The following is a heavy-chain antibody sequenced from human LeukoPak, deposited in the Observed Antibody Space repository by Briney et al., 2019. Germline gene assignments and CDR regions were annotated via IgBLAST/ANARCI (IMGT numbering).Heavy chain of an antibody. Sequence: SETLSLTCTVSGGSISSYYWSWIRQPAGKGLEWIGYMYYSGSTKYNPSLKSRVTISGDTSKNQFSLKLISVTAADAAVYYCAGHDYYGSGSYRWGQGTLVTVSS. J-gene: IGHJ5*02. CDR3: AGHDYYGSGSYR. CDR2: MYYSGST. D-gene: IGHD3-10*01. V-gene: IGHV4-59*08. CDR1: GGSISSYY.